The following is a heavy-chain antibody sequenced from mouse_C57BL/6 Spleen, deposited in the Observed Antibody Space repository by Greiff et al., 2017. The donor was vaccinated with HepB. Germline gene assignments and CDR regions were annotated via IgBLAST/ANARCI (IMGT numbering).Heavy chain of an antibody. V-gene: IGHV5-6*01. D-gene: IGHD1-1*01. CDR3: AGHRATVVPAAYFDV. CDR2: ISSGGSYT. CDR1: GFTFSSYG. Sequence: EVKLQESGGDLVKPGGSLKLSCAASGFTFSSYGMSWVRQTPDKRLEWVATISSGGSYTYYPDSVKGRFTISRDNAKNTLYLQMSSLKSEDTAMYYCAGHRATVVPAAYFDVWGTGTTVTVSS. J-gene: IGHJ1*03.